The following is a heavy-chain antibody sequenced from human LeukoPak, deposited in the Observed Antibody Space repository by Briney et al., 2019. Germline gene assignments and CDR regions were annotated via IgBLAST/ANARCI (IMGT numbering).Heavy chain of an antibody. CDR3: ARAVASTGAFDI. J-gene: IGHJ3*02. V-gene: IGHV3-21*01. Sequence: PGGSLRLSCAASGFTFSSYSMNWVRQAPGKGLEWVSSISSSSSYIYYADSVKGRFTISRDNAKNSLYLQMNSLRAEDTAVYYCARAVASTGAFDIWGQGTMVTVSS. CDR1: GFTFSSYS. CDR2: ISSSSSYI. D-gene: IGHD6-19*01.